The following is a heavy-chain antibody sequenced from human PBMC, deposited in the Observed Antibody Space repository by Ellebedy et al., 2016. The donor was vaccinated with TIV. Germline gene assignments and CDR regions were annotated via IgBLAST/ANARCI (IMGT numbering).Heavy chain of an antibody. V-gene: IGHV4-31*03. J-gene: IGHJ5*02. Sequence: SETLSLXXTVSGDSISSGGSYWSWIRQFPGKGLEWIGYMYHSGNTFYNPSLKSRLTMSADTSKNQFSLKLRSVTAADTAVYYCARSLGAAGTSYDKWFNPWGQGTLVTVSA. CDR3: ARSLGAAGTSYDKWFNP. D-gene: IGHD6-13*01. CDR1: GDSISSGGSY. CDR2: MYHSGNT.